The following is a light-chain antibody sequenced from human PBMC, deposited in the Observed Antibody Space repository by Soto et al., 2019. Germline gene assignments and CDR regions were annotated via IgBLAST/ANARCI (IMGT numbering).Light chain of an antibody. CDR3: SSYTSRSTLV. CDR1: SSDVGAYNY. Sequence: QSALTQPASVSGSPGQSITISCTGTSSDVGAYNYVSWYQQYPGKAPKLMIYEVSNRPSGVSYRFSGSKSGNTASLTISGLQAEDDADYYCSSYTSRSTLVFGGGTKLTVL. J-gene: IGLJ2*01. V-gene: IGLV2-14*01. CDR2: EVS.